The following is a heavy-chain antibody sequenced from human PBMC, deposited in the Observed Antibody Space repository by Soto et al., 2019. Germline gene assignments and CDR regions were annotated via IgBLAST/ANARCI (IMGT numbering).Heavy chain of an antibody. CDR1: GGTFSSYA. Sequence: ASVKVSCKDSGGTFSSYAISWVRQAPGQGLERMGGIIPIFGTANYAQKFQGRVTITADESTSTAYMELNSLRAEDTAVYYCAKDRYSSSWYFYRWFDPWGQGTLVTVSS. CDR2: IIPIFGTA. D-gene: IGHD6-13*01. V-gene: IGHV1-69*01. CDR3: AKDRYSSSWYFYRWFDP. J-gene: IGHJ5*02.